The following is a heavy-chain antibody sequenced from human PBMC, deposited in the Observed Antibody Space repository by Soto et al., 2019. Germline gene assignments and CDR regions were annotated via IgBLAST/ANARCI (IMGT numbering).Heavy chain of an antibody. CDR3: AIPPECTARAPKF. V-gene: IGHV3-30*03. CDR2: ISYDGSNK. Sequence: GGSLRLSCAASGFTFSSYGMHWVRQAPGKGLEWVAVISYDGSNKYYADSVKGRFTISRDNSKNTLYLQMNSLRAEDTAVYYCAIPPECTARAPKFGGQGTLVTVSS. D-gene: IGHD2-2*01. CDR1: GFTFSSYG. J-gene: IGHJ4*02.